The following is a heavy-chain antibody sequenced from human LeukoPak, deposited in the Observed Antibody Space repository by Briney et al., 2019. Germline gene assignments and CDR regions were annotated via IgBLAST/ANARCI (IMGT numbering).Heavy chain of an antibody. Sequence: SETLFLTCSVSNYSISTDYYWGWIRQPPGKGLEWIGTMYHSGSTYYNPSLKSRVTISVDTSKNQFSLKLSSVTAADTAVYYCARWAYYYDSSGRRNWFDPWGQGTLVTVSS. V-gene: IGHV4-38-2*02. J-gene: IGHJ5*02. CDR3: ARWAYYYDSSGRRNWFDP. CDR1: NYSISTDYY. D-gene: IGHD3-22*01. CDR2: MYHSGST.